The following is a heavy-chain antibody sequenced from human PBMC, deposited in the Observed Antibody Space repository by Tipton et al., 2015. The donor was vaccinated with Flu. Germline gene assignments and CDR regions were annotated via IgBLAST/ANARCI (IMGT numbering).Heavy chain of an antibody. Sequence: LRLSCTVSGASISSRSYYWGWIRQPPGKGQEWIGCIYSSGSTYYNPSLKSRVTISLDTSKNQFSLKLSSVTAADTAVYYCAREKDSSGSEYFQHWGQGTLVTVSS. CDR2: IYSSGST. CDR1: GASISSRSYY. CDR3: AREKDSSGSEYFQH. V-gene: IGHV4-39*07. D-gene: IGHD6-19*01. J-gene: IGHJ1*01.